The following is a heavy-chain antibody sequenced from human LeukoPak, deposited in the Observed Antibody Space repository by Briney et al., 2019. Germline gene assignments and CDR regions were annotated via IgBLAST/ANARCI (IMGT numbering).Heavy chain of an antibody. J-gene: IGHJ4*02. CDR2: IRSKTDGGTT. Sequence: GGSLRLSCAASGFTFSNAWMSWVRQAPGKGLEWVGRIRSKTDGGTTDYAAPVKGRFTISRDDSKDTLYLQMNSLRAEDTAVYYCARDRDIVVVPAALDYWGQGTLVTVSS. CDR3: ARDRDIVVVPAALDY. CDR1: GFTFSNAW. V-gene: IGHV3-15*01. D-gene: IGHD2-2*01.